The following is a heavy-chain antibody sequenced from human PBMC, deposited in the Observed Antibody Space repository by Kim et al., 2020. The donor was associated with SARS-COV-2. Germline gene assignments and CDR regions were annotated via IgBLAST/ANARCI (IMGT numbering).Heavy chain of an antibody. V-gene: IGHV4-34*01. Sequence: RVTISVDTSKNQFSLKLSSVTAADTAVYYCARGRITMVRGGGRYYYGMDVWGQGTTVTVSS. D-gene: IGHD3-10*01. CDR3: ARGRITMVRGGGRYYYGMDV. J-gene: IGHJ6*02.